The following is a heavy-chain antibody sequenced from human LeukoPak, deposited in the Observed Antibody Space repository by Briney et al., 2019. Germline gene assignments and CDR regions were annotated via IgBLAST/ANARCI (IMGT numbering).Heavy chain of an antibody. D-gene: IGHD2-15*01. Sequence: GESLKISCKGSGYSFTTYWIAWVRQMPGKGLEWMGIIYPGESDTRDSPSFQGQVTSSADKIISTALLQWSSLKASDTAMYYCARQQVAYYYYYGMDVWGKGTAVTVSS. J-gene: IGHJ6*04. V-gene: IGHV5-51*01. CDR3: ARQQVAYYYYYGMDV. CDR2: IYPGESDT. CDR1: GYSFTTYW.